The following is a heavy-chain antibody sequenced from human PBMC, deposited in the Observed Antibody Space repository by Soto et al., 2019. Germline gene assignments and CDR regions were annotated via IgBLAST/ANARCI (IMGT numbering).Heavy chain of an antibody. CDR1: GGSISRDCNY. CDR2: LYYSVRT. D-gene: IGHD6-13*01. Sequence: TLCLTCTVSGGSISRDCNYWGWIRQQQGKGREWIGYLYYSVRTYYNPSLKSRVTISVDTTKNQFSLMLSSVTAANTPVYYCARGVYCSSWYTLNCLDFWGQGTLVTVSS. J-gene: IGHJ4*02. V-gene: IGHV4-31*03. CDR3: ARGVYCSSWYTLNCLDF.